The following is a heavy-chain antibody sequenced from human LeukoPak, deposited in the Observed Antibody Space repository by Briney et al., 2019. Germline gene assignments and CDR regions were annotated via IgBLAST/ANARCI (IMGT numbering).Heavy chain of an antibody. V-gene: IGHV4-59*01. Sequence: PSETLSLTCTVSGGSISSYSWNWIRQPPGKGLEWIGYISHNGNTNYNPSLKRRVTMSVDTSKNQFSLKLYSVTAADTALYYCARYSRTGYSGYVGKFGYWGQGTLVTVSS. CDR3: ARYSRTGYSGYVGKFGY. CDR1: GGSISSYS. D-gene: IGHD5-12*01. J-gene: IGHJ4*02. CDR2: ISHNGNT.